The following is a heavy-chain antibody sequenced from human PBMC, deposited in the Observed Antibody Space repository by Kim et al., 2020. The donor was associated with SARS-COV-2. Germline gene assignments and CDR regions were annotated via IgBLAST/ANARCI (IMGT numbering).Heavy chain of an antibody. V-gene: IGHV5-51*01. Sequence: DTRYSPSFQGQVTISADKSISTAYLQWSSLKASDTAMYYCARHFSSGCDVWGQGTTVTVSS. J-gene: IGHJ6*02. CDR3: ARHFSSGCDV. D-gene: IGHD6-19*01. CDR2: DT.